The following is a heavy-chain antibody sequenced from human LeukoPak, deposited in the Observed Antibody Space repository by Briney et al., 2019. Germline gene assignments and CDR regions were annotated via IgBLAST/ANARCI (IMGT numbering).Heavy chain of an antibody. CDR3: ATQAVAGTDF. J-gene: IGHJ4*02. CDR1: GFTFSNFA. Sequence: PGGSLRLSCATSGFTFSNFAMHWVRQTPGKGLEWVALTWFDGSSEYYADSVKGRFTISRDNSKNTLYLQMSSLRAEDTAVYYCATQAVAGTDFWGQGTLVTISS. CDR2: TWFDGSSE. D-gene: IGHD6-19*01. V-gene: IGHV3-33*01.